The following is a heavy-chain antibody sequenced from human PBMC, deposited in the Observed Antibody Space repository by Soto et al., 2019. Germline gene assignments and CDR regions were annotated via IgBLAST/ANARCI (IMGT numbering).Heavy chain of an antibody. CDR1: GFTFSSYA. CDR3: ATDAPCSGGSCFPYYYYGMDV. V-gene: IGHV3-23*01. J-gene: IGHJ6*02. Sequence: EVQLLESGGGLVQPGGSLRLSCAASGFTFSSYAMSWVRQAPGKGLEWVSAISGSGGSTYYADSVKGRFTISRDNSKNTLYLQMNSLRAEDTAVYYCATDAPCSGGSCFPYYYYGMDVWGQGTMVTVSS. D-gene: IGHD2-15*01. CDR2: ISGSGGST.